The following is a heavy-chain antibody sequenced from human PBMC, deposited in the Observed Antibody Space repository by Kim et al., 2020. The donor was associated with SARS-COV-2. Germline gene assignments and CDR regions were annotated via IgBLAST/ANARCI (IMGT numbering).Heavy chain of an antibody. Sequence: SVKVSCKASGGTFSSYAISWVRQAPGQGLEWMGGIIPIFGTANYAQKFQGRVTITADESTSTAYMELSSLRSEDTAVYYCARGADIVVVPAANQGYYYYGMDVWGQETTVTVSS. V-gene: IGHV1-69*13. CDR3: ARGADIVVVPAANQGYYYYGMDV. J-gene: IGHJ6*02. D-gene: IGHD2-2*01. CDR2: IIPIFGTA. CDR1: GGTFSSYA.